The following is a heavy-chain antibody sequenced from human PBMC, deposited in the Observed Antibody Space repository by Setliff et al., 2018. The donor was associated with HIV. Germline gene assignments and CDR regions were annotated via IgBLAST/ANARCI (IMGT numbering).Heavy chain of an antibody. V-gene: IGHV4-38-2*01. D-gene: IGHD3-10*01. CDR2: IYHSVST. CDR1: GYSISSGYY. CDR3: ARGPNYYGSGTPR. J-gene: IGHJ4*02. Sequence: SETLSLTCAVSGYSISSGYYWGWIRQPPGKGLEWIGSIYHSVSTNYNPSLKSRVTMSVDTSKNQFSLKLSSVTAAETAVYYCARGPNYYGSGTPRWGQGTLVTVSS.